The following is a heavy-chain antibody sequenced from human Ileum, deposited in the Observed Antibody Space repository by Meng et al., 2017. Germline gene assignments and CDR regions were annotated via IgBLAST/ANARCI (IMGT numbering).Heavy chain of an antibody. CDR3: ARDLAGLGGY. J-gene: IGHJ4*02. Sequence: QVWQVGAEVKKPGASVTVSCKTFGYTFSDYFMYWVRQAPGQGLEWMGWIDPRTGDTRYTQKLQGRVTMTRDTSISTVYMEVTNLRDDDTAVYYCARDLAGLGGYWGQGTLVTVSS. D-gene: IGHD6-19*01. CDR1: GYTFSDYF. CDR2: IDPRTGDT. V-gene: IGHV1-2*02.